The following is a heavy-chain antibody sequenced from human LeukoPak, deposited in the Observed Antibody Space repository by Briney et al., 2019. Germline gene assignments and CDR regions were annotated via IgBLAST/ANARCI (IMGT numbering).Heavy chain of an antibody. CDR1: GGSISSYY. CDR2: IYYSGST. J-gene: IGHJ4*02. V-gene: IGHV4-59*12. CDR3: ARREKYYYDSSGYTW. Sequence: PSETLSLTCTVSGGSISSYYWSWIRQPPGKGLEWIGYIYYSGSTNYNPSLKSRVTISVDTSKNQFSLKLSSVAAADTAVYYCARREKYYYDSSGYTWWGQGTLVTVSS. D-gene: IGHD3-22*01.